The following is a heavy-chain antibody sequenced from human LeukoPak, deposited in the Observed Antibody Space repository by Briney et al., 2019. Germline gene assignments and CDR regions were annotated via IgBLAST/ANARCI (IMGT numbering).Heavy chain of an antibody. CDR2: IYPEDSDT. CDR3: ARPGGASADWFDP. Sequence: GESLKISCEGSGGSFTKFWIGWVRQMPGKGLEWMGIIYPEDSDTRYSPSFQGQVTISADKSISTAYLQWSSLKASDTAMYYCARPGGASADWFDPWGQGTLVTVSS. CDR1: GGSFTKFW. D-gene: IGHD4-23*01. J-gene: IGHJ5*02. V-gene: IGHV5-51*01.